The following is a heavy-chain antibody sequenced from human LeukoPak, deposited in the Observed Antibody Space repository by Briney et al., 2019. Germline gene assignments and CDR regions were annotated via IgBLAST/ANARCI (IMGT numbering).Heavy chain of an antibody. J-gene: IGHJ3*02. V-gene: IGHV3-23*01. CDR1: AFTFSSYG. D-gene: IGHD3-22*01. CDR2: ISGSGGST. CDR3: AKEGYYDSSGYSAFDM. Sequence: GGSLRLSCAASAFTFSSYGMSWVRQAPGKGLEWVSAISGSGGSTYYADSVKGRFTISRDNSKNTLYLQMNSLRAEDTAVYYCAKEGYYDSSGYSAFDMWGRGTMVTVSS.